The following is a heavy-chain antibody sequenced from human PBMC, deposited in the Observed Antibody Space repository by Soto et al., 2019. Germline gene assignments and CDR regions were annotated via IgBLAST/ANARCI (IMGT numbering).Heavy chain of an antibody. CDR1: GVTFRTYS. CDR2: IRSSSDTI. V-gene: IGHV3-48*02. Sequence: XXSLRLSFAASGVTFRTYSVHWVRQAPGKGLEWVSYIRSSSDTIYYADSVKGRFTISRDNARNSLFLQMNSLRDDDTAVYYCARDGGNWSDPWGQGTLVTVSS. CDR3: ARDGGNWSDP. J-gene: IGHJ5*02. D-gene: IGHD3-3*01.